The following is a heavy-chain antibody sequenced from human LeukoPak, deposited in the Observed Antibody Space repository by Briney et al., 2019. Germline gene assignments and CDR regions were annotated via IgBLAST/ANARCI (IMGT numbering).Heavy chain of an antibody. CDR1: GGSISSSY. D-gene: IGHD1-7*01. CDR2: IYYIGST. J-gene: IGHJ6*03. Sequence: SETLSLTCTVSGGSISSSYWSWIPQAPGKGLEWIGWIYYIGSTNYNPSLKSRVTMSVDTSNSQFSLKLTSVTAADTAVYYCASKGKLHSSYYYLDVWGIGTTVTVSS. CDR3: ASKGKLHSSYYYLDV. V-gene: IGHV4-59*01.